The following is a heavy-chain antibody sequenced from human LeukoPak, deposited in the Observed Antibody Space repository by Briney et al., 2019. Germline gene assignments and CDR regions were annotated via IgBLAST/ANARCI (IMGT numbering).Heavy chain of an antibody. V-gene: IGHV3-23*01. CDR3: AKDSGHPYSTYFIVS. D-gene: IGHD4-11*01. CDR1: GFTFSNFA. CDR2: IMDTGIGT. Sequence: GGSLRLSCAASGFTFSNFAMSWVRQGPGKGLEWVSTIMDTGIGTYYSDSVKGRFTISRDSTKNTLFLQMNSLRAEDTAVYYCAKDSGHPYSTYFIVSWGQGILVTVSS. J-gene: IGHJ4*02.